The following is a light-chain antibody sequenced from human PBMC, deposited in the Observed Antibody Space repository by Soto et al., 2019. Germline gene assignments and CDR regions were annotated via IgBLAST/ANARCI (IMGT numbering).Light chain of an antibody. J-gene: IGKJ5*01. CDR3: QHFYPTPPVT. CDR2: AAS. CDR1: QSISNS. Sequence: DIQLTQSPSSLSASVGDRVTITCRASQSISNSLNWYQQGPGRAPKLLIYAASTLQSGVPSRFSGSGSGTDFTLTISNLQPEDFATYYCQHFYPTPPVTFGQGTRLEIK. V-gene: IGKV1-39*01.